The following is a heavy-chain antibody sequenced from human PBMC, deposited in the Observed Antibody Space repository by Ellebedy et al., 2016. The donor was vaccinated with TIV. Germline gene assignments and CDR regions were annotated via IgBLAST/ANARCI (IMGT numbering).Heavy chain of an antibody. V-gene: IGHV3-21*01. CDR1: GFTFSRYL. J-gene: IGHJ3*02. CDR3: ARSDSFDI. CDR2: ISSSSSYI. Sequence: GESLKISCAASGFTFSRYLMNWVRQGPGKGLEWVSSISSSSSYIYYADSVKGRFTMSRDNAENSLYLQMNSLRAEDTAVYFCARSDSFDIWGPGTMVTVSS.